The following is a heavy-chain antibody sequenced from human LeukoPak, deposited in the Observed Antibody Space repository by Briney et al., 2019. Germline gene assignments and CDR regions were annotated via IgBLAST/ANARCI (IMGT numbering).Heavy chain of an antibody. CDR1: GGSISSYY. CDR2: IYYSGST. J-gene: IGHJ4*02. D-gene: IGHD3-10*01. V-gene: IGHV4-59*12. Sequence: SETLSLTCTVSGGSISSYYWSWIRQPPGKGLEWIVYIYYSGSTNYNPSLKSRVTIPVDTSKNHFSLKLSPVTASDTAAYYFARVRYFGWGSYLYSFDYGGKETLVTVS. CDR3: ARVRYFGWGSYLYSFDY.